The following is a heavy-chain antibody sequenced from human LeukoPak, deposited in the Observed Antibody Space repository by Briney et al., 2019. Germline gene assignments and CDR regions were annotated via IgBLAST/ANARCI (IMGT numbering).Heavy chain of an antibody. Sequence: GKSLRLSCSASGFTFSRYDMYWVRQAPGKGLEWVASISSDGSNKYAADSVKGRFTITRDSSENTLYLQMNSLRFDDTAVYYCARERGPGGVVGIVYYYYYGMDVWGQGTTVTVSS. CDR3: ARERGPGGVVGIVYYYYYGMDV. CDR2: ISSDGSNK. CDR1: GFTFSRYD. D-gene: IGHD1-26*01. J-gene: IGHJ6*02. V-gene: IGHV3-30*04.